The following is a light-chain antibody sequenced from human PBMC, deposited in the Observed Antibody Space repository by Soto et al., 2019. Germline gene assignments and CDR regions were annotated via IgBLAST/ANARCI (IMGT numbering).Light chain of an antibody. J-gene: IGLJ1*01. Sequence: QSVLTQPPSVSGAPGQRVTISCTGGRSNIGAAYGVHWYQHLPGTAPKLLIYVDSNRPSGVPDRFSGSKSGTSASLDITGLQAEDEADYYCQSYDSSLSGFYVFGTGTKLTVL. V-gene: IGLV1-40*01. CDR1: RSNIGAAYG. CDR3: QSYDSSLSGFYV. CDR2: VDS.